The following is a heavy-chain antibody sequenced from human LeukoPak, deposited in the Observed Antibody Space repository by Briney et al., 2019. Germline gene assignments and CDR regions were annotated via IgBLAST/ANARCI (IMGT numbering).Heavy chain of an antibody. CDR2: ISGSGGST. J-gene: IGHJ4*02. CDR1: GFTFSSYA. Sequence: PGASLRLSCAASGFTFSSYAMSWVRQAPGKGLEWVSAISGSGGSTYYADSVEGRFTISRDNSKNTLYLQMNSLRAEDTAVYYCAKDEPDLGAHRLQAPFDYWGQGTLVTVSS. V-gene: IGHV3-23*01. CDR3: AKDEPDLGAHRLQAPFDY. D-gene: IGHD3-16*01.